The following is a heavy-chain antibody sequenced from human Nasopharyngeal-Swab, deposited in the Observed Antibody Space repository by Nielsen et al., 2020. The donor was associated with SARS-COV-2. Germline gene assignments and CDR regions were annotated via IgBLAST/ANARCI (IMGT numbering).Heavy chain of an antibody. CDR3: ARDRHSGSWWWFDP. CDR2: IYYSGST. J-gene: IGHJ5*02. Sequence: SETLSLTCTVSGGSISSGGYYWSRIRQNPGKGLAWIGYIYYSGSTYYNPSLKSRVTISVDTSKNQFSLKLSSVTAADTAVHYCARDRHSGSWWWFDPWGQGTLVTVSS. D-gene: IGHD6-6*01. CDR1: GGSISSGGYY. V-gene: IGHV4-31*03.